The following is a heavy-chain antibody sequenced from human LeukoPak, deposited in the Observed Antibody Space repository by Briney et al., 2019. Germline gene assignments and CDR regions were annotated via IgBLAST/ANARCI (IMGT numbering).Heavy chain of an antibody. CDR1: GGSISSSSYY. Sequence: SETLSLTCTVSGGSISSSSYYWGWIRQPPGKGLEWIGSIYYSGSTYYNPSLKSRVTISVDTSKNQFSLKLSSVTAADTAVYYCARHSWGIYYPYYFDYWGQGPLVTVSS. CDR2: IYYSGST. CDR3: ARHSWGIYYPYYFDY. V-gene: IGHV4-39*01. D-gene: IGHD3-10*01. J-gene: IGHJ4*02.